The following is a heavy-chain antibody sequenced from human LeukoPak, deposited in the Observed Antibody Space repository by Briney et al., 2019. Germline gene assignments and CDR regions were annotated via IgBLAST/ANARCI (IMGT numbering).Heavy chain of an antibody. D-gene: IGHD1-1*01. CDR3: ARDSETETGWYYYGMDV. CDR2: LYSGGSA. Sequence: GGSLRLSCAASGFIVSSNYMNWVRQAPGKGLEWIAVLYSGGSAYYADSVKGRFTISRDNSKNTLYLQIYSLRAEDTAIYYCARDSETETGWYYYGMDVWGQGTTVTVSS. V-gene: IGHV3-53*01. CDR1: GFIVSSNY. J-gene: IGHJ6*02.